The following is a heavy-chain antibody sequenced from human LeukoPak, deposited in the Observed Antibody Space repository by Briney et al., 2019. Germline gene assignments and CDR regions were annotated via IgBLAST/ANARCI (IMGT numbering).Heavy chain of an antibody. V-gene: IGHV4-39*01. Sequence: SETLSLTCTVSGGSISSSSYYWGWIRQPPGKGLEWIGSIYYSGSTYYNPSLKSRVTISVDTSKNQFSLKLSSVTAADTAVYYCARQPAWIQLWFDPWGKGTLVTVSS. D-gene: IGHD5-18*01. J-gene: IGHJ5*02. CDR3: ARQPAWIQLWFDP. CDR2: IYYSGST. CDR1: GGSISSSSYY.